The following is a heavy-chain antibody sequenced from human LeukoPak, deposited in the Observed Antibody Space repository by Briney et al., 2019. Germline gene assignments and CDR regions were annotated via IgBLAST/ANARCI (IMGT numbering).Heavy chain of an antibody. CDR2: IYSGGST. CDR3: AREVRIAQYFDY. V-gene: IGHV3-66*01. J-gene: IGHJ4*02. Sequence: GGSLRLSCAASGFTVSSNYMSWVRQAPGKGLEWVSVIYSGGSTYYADSVKGRFTISRDNSKNTLYLQMNSLRAEDTAVYYCAREVRIAQYFDYWGQGTLVTVSS. CDR1: GFTVSSNY.